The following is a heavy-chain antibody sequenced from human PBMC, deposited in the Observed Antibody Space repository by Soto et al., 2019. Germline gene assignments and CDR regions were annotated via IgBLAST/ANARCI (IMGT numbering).Heavy chain of an antibody. CDR2: LYHSGST. Sequence: QVQLQESGPGLVKASETLSLTCAVSAYSISRGYYWGWIRQPPGKGLEWIGSLYHSGSTYYNPSLKGRVTISVDTSKNHFSLKLTSVTAADTAVYYCARGGASITMIAVLPNWFDTWGQGTLVTVSS. V-gene: IGHV4-38-2*01. J-gene: IGHJ5*02. CDR1: AYSISRGYY. CDR3: ARGGASITMIAVLPNWFDT. D-gene: IGHD3-22*01.